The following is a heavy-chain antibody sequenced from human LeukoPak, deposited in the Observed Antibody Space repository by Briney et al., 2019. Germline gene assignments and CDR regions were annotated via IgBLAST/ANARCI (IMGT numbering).Heavy chain of an antibody. CDR3: ARDYDILSGHQPIDY. D-gene: IGHD3-9*01. CDR2: ISAYNGNT. V-gene: IGHV1-18*01. J-gene: IGHJ4*02. CDR1: GHTFTNYR. Sequence: ASVKVSCKASGHTFTNYRISWVRQAPGQGLEWMGWISAYNGNTNYAQKFQGRVTMTTDTSTSTAYMDLRSLTSDDTAVYYCARDYDILSGHQPIDYWGQGTLVTVSS.